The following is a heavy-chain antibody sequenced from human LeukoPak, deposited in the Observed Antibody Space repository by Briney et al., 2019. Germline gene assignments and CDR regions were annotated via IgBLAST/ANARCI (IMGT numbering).Heavy chain of an antibody. Sequence: SVKVSCKASGYTFTSSGMHWVRQAPGQGLEWMGRIIPILGIANYAQKFQGRVTITADKSTSTAYMELSSLRSEDTAVYYCARVDCSGGSCLFDPWGQGTLVTVSS. D-gene: IGHD2-15*01. CDR1: GYTFTSSG. CDR3: ARVDCSGGSCLFDP. V-gene: IGHV1-69*04. J-gene: IGHJ5*02. CDR2: IIPILGIA.